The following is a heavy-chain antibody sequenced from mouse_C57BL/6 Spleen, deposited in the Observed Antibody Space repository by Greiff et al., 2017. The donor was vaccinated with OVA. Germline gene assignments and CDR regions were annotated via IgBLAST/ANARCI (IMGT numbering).Heavy chain of an antibody. CDR2: IYPGDGDT. CDR1: GYAFSSYW. J-gene: IGHJ3*01. V-gene: IGHV1-82*01. CDR3: AGSEDGYPAWFAY. D-gene: IGHD2-3*01. Sequence: VQLQQSGAELVKPGASVKLSCKASGYAFSSYWMNWVKQRPGQGLEWIGRIYPGDGDTNYNGKFKGKATLTADKSSSTAYMQLSSLTSEDSAVYVCAGSEDGYPAWFAYWGQGTLVTVSA.